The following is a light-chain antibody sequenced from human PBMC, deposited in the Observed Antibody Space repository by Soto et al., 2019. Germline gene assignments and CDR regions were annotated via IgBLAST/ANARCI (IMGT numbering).Light chain of an antibody. J-gene: IGKJ4*01. CDR3: QHYYSAPLT. CDR1: QSVLSRSANRNY. Sequence: DVVLTQSPDSLAVSLGERAAINCRSSQSVLSRSANRNYLAWFQQRPGQPPKLLFSWASTRDSGVPDRFSGSGSGTDFTLTISSLQAEDVAVYYCQHYYSAPLTVGGGTRVEIK. CDR2: WAS. V-gene: IGKV4-1*01.